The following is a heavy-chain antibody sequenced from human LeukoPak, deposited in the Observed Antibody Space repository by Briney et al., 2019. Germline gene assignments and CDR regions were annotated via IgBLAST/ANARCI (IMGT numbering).Heavy chain of an antibody. Sequence: ASVKVSCKASGYTFTGYYMHWVRQAPGQGLEWMGWINPNSGGANYAQKIQGRVTMTRDTSISTAYMELSRLRSDDTAVYYCAREAPSGLRFLEWLSHLDYWGQGTLVTVSS. CDR3: AREAPSGLRFLEWLSHLDY. CDR1: GYTFTGYY. CDR2: INPNSGGA. D-gene: IGHD3-3*01. V-gene: IGHV1-2*02. J-gene: IGHJ4*02.